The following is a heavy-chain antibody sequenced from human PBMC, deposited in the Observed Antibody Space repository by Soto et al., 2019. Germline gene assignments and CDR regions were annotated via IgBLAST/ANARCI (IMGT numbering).Heavy chain of an antibody. CDR3: ARGQPNYSAFDS. CDR1: GFTFSSYW. CDR2: VSSVGSST. D-gene: IGHD4-4*01. V-gene: IGHV3-74*01. J-gene: IGHJ4*02. Sequence: EVQLVESGGGLVQPGESLRLSCAASGFTFSSYWMHWIRQAPGKGLVWVSRVSSVGSSTVYANSVKGRLTISRDNAKNTLYLQMNSLRDEDTAMYYCARGQPNYSAFDSWGQGTLVTVSS.